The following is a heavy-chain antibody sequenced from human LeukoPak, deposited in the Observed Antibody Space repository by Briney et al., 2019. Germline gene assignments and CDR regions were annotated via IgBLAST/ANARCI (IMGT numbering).Heavy chain of an antibody. CDR2: IYISGST. CDR1: GGSISSYY. V-gene: IGHV4-4*07. D-gene: IGHD3-22*01. J-gene: IGHJ3*02. Sequence: PSETLSLTCTVSGGSISSYYWSWIRQPPGKGLEWIGRIYISGSTNYNPSLKSRVTMSVDSSENQFSLKLSSVTAADTAVYYCARDRTYYDTSGYSDAFDMWGQGTMVTVSS. CDR3: ARDRTYYDTSGYSDAFDM.